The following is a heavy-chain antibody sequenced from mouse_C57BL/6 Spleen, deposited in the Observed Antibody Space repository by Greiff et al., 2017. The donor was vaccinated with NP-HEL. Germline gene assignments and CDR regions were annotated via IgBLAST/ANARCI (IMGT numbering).Heavy chain of an antibody. CDR3: ALNWDGGVYAMDY. Sequence: EVQLQQSGPELVKPGASVKISCKASGYTFTDYYMNWVKQSHGKSLEWIGDINPNNGGTSYNQKFKGKATLTVDKSSSTAYMELRSLTSEDSAVYYCALNWDGGVYAMDYWGQGTSVTVSS. V-gene: IGHV1-26*01. D-gene: IGHD4-1*01. CDR2: INPNNGGT. J-gene: IGHJ4*01. CDR1: GYTFTDYY.